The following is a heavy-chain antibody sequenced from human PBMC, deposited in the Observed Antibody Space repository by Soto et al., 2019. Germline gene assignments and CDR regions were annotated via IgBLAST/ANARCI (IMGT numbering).Heavy chain of an antibody. CDR3: ARDQGTQSWYDP. V-gene: IGHV4-30-4*01. J-gene: IGHJ5*02. CDR1: GGSISSGDYY. CDR2: IYYSGST. Sequence: SETLSLTCTVSGGSISSGDYYWSWIRQPPGKGLEWIGYIYYSGSTYYNPSLKSRVTISVDTSKNQFSLKLSSVTAADTAVYYCARDQGTQSWYDPWGQGTLVTVSS.